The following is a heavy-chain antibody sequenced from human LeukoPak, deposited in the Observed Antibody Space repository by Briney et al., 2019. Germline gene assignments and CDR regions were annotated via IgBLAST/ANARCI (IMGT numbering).Heavy chain of an antibody. Sequence: PSETLSLTCSVSGGSISSDYWSWIRQPPGKGLEWIGYIYYSGSTNYNPSLKSRVTISVDTSKNQFSLKLSSVTAADTAVYFCARGARGYSYGYATFFDYWGRGAL. CDR1: GGSISSDY. CDR2: IYYSGST. D-gene: IGHD5-18*01. V-gene: IGHV4-59*01. J-gene: IGHJ4*02. CDR3: ARGARGYSYGYATFFDY.